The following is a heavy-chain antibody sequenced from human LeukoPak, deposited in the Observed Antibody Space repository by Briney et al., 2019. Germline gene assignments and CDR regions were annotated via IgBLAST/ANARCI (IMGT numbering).Heavy chain of an antibody. V-gene: IGHV3-23*01. J-gene: IGHJ4*02. CDR1: GFTFSSYA. CDR3: AKGSYYDSSGSFYFDY. CDR2: ISGSGDNT. D-gene: IGHD3-22*01. Sequence: GGSLRLSCAASGFTFSSYAMSWVRQAPGKGLEWVSGISGSGDNTYYADSVKGRFTISRDNSKNTLYVQVNSLGTEDTAAYYCAKGSYYDSSGSFYFDYWGQGTLVTVSP.